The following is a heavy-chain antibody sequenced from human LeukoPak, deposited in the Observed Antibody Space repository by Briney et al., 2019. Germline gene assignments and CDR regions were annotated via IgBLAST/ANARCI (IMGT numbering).Heavy chain of an antibody. CDR2: INPNSGGT. CDR3: ARDQTRTYYYGSGSYQNWFDP. Sequence: GASVRVSCKASGYTFTGYYMHWVRQAPGQGLEWMGWINPNSGGTNYAQKFQGRVTMTRDTSISTAYMELSRLRSDDTAVYYCARDQTRTYYYGSGSYQNWFDPWGQGTLVTVSS. D-gene: IGHD3-10*01. J-gene: IGHJ5*02. V-gene: IGHV1-2*02. CDR1: GYTFTGYY.